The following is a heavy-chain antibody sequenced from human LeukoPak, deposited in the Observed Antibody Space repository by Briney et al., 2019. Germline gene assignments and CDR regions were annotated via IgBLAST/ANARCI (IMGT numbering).Heavy chain of an antibody. CDR3: AKTFKVSQPAPDIVVVPAAKKDVSGWFDP. V-gene: IGHV3-33*06. J-gene: IGHJ5*02. CDR2: IWYDGSNK. D-gene: IGHD2-2*01. CDR1: GFTFSSYG. Sequence: PGRSLRLSCAASGFTFSSYGMHWVRQAPGKGLEWVAVIWYDGSNKYYADSVKGRFTISRDNSKNTLYLQMNSLRAEDTAVYYCAKTFKVSQPAPDIVVVPAAKKDVSGWFDPWGQGTLVTVSS.